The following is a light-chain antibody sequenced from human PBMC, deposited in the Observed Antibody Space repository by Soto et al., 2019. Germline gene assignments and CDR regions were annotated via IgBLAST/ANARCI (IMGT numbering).Light chain of an antibody. CDR3: QQNSELPPT. CDR1: QDISNY. J-gene: IGKJ4*01. CDR2: DAS. V-gene: IGKV1-33*01. Sequence: DIQMTQSPSSLSAFIGDRVTITCRASQDISNYLNWYQQKPGKAPHLLIYDASNLGTGVPSRFSGSGSGTHFSFTIRSLQPEDFATYFCQQNSELPPTFGGGTKRELK.